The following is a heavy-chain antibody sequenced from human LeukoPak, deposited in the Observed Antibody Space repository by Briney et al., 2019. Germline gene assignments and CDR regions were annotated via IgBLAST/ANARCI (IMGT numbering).Heavy chain of an antibody. Sequence: GGSLRLSCAASEFSLSYYAMYWVRQAPGKGLEWVAAISSDGTTKYYADSVKGRFTISRDNSKKTLYLQMNNLTSEDTAVYYCAKDRYGSGSNWFDPWGQGTLVTVSS. J-gene: IGHJ5*02. D-gene: IGHD3-10*01. V-gene: IGHV3-30-3*01. CDR3: AKDRYGSGSNWFDP. CDR2: ISSDGTTK. CDR1: EFSLSYYA.